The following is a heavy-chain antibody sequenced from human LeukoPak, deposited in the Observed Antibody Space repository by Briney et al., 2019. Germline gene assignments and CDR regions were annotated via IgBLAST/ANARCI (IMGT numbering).Heavy chain of an antibody. CDR1: GYTFTSYD. D-gene: IGHD2-2*01. Sequence: ASVKVSCKASGYTFTSYDINWVRQAAGQGLEWMGWMNPKSGNTGYAQKFQGRVTMNRNTSISTAYMELSSLRSEDTAVYYCARGSFVVVPAASFDPWGQGTLVTVSS. V-gene: IGHV1-8*01. CDR2: MNPKSGNT. J-gene: IGHJ5*02. CDR3: ARGSFVVVPAASFDP.